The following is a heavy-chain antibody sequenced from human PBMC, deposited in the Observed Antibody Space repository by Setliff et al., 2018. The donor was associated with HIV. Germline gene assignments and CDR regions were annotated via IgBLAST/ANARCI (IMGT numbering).Heavy chain of an antibody. CDR2: INPSGDAT. Sequence: ASVKVSCKASGYTFTSYGISWVRQAPGQGLEWMGIINPSGDATTYAQKFQGRVIMTRDTSTNTLYMELSNLRSEDTAVYYCARGRYYDYVWGSLLGYYYGMDVWGQGTTVTVSS. J-gene: IGHJ6*02. V-gene: IGHV1-46*01. CDR3: ARGRYYDYVWGSLLGYYYGMDV. D-gene: IGHD3-16*01. CDR1: GYTFTSYG.